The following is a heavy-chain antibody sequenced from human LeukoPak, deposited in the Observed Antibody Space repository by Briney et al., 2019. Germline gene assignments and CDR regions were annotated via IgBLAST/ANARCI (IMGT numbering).Heavy chain of an antibody. CDR1: GFTFTSYA. CDR2: IGGSGGST. D-gene: IGHD6-19*01. V-gene: IGHV3-23*01. CDR3: AKVIGWDYFDY. Sequence: QPGGSLRLSCAASGFTFTSYAMTWVRQASGKGLEWVSVIGGSGGSTYYADSVKGRFTISRDNSKNTLYLQMNSLRAEDTAVYYCAKVIGWDYFDYWGQGTLVTVSS. J-gene: IGHJ4*02.